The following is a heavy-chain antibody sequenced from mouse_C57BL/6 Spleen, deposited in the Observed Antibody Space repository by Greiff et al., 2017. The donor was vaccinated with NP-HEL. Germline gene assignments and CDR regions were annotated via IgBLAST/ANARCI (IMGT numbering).Heavy chain of an antibody. Sequence: EVKLQESGPGLVKPSQSLSLTCSVTGYSITSGYYWNWIRQFPGNKLEWMGYISYDGSNNYNPSLKNRISITRDTSKNQFFLKLNSVTTEDTATYYCARGSNLSWFAYWGQGTLVTVSA. CDR2: ISYDGSN. J-gene: IGHJ3*01. V-gene: IGHV3-6*01. CDR1: GYSITSGYY. D-gene: IGHD2-5*01. CDR3: ARGSNLSWFAY.